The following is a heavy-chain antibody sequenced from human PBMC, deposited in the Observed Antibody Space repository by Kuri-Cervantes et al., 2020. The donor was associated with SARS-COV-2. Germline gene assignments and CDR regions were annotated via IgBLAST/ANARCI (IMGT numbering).Heavy chain of an antibody. D-gene: IGHD2-2*01. CDR2: IYYSGST. CDR1: GGSISSYY. J-gene: IGHJ5*02. CDR3: ARGLVCTSCYGADNWFDP. V-gene: IGHV4-59*08. Sequence: SETLSLTCTVSGGSISSYYWSWIRQPPGKGLEWIGYIYYSGSTYYNPSLKSRVTISVDTSKNQFSLKLSSVTAADTAVYYCARGLVCTSCYGADNWFDPWGQGTLVTVSS.